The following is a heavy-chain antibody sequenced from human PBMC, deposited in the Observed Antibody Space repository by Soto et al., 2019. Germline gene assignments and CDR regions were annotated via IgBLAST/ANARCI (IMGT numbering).Heavy chain of an antibody. CDR1: GFTFDDYA. CDR2: ISWNSGSI. D-gene: IGHD5-12*01. CDR3: AKDRQPGENSGYDPGFDY. V-gene: IGHV3-9*01. J-gene: IGHJ4*02. Sequence: GGSLRLSCAASGFTFDDYAMHWVRQAPGKGLEWVSGISWNSGSIGYADSVKGRFTISRDNAKNSLHLQMNSLRAEDTALYYCAKDRQPGENSGYDPGFDYWGQGTLVTVSS.